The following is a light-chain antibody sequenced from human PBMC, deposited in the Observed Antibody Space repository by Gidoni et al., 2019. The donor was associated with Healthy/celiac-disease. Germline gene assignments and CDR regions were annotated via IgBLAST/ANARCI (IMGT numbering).Light chain of an antibody. CDR3: QQYGSSPPWT. V-gene: IGKV3-20*01. J-gene: IGKJ1*01. Sequence: EIVLTQSPGTLSLSPGERATLSCRASQSVSSSYLAWYQQKPGPDPRLLIYGASSRATGIPDRFSGSWSGTDFTLTISRLEPEDLAVYYCQQYGSSPPWTVGQWTKVGIK. CDR2: GAS. CDR1: QSVSSSY.